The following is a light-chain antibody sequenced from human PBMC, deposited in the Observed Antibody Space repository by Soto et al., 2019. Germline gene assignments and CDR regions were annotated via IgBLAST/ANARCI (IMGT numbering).Light chain of an antibody. Sequence: QSALTQPASVSGSPGQSITMSCTGTSSDVGSYDFVSWYQQHPGKAPKLLIYEVSNWPSGVSARFSGSKSDNTASLTISGLQAADEADYFCSSYSSSTVRYVFGSGTKVTVL. V-gene: IGLV2-14*01. J-gene: IGLJ1*01. CDR1: SSDVGSYDF. CDR2: EVS. CDR3: SSYSSSTVRYV.